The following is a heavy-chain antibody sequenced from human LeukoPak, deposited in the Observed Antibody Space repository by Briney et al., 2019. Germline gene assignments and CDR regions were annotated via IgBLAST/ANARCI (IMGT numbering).Heavy chain of an antibody. CDR3: ARRDGYCSSTSCYADYYYGMDV. J-gene: IGHJ6*02. Sequence: GESLKISCQGSGYSFTSYWIGWVRQMPGKGLEWMGIIYPGDSDTTYSPSFQGQVTISADKSISTAYLQWSSLKASDTPMYYCARRDGYCSSTSCYADYYYGMDVWGQGTTVTVSS. CDR2: IYPGDSDT. CDR1: GYSFTSYW. D-gene: IGHD2-2*01. V-gene: IGHV5-51*01.